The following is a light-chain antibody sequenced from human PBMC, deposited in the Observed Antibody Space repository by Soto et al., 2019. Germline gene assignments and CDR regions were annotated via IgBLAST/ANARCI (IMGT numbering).Light chain of an antibody. V-gene: IGKV1-33*01. CDR3: EPYENLPT. J-gene: IGKJ5*01. Sequence: DVHRIHYPSSLSASVGDRVAITCQASQNINNYLNWYQQKPGRAPKLLIYDASNLEAGVPSRFRGSGSGTDFTFTISRLQPEDIATYYCEPYENLPTFGQGRRLEVK. CDR1: QNINNY. CDR2: DAS.